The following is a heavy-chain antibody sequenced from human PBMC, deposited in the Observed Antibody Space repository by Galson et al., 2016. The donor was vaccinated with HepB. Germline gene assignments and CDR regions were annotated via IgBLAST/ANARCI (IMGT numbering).Heavy chain of an antibody. CDR3: ARDIGPFDY. CDR1: RYPFTNYY. Sequence: SVTVSCKASRYPFTNYYIHWVRQAPGQGLEWLGILNPSGGSTTYAQKFQGRVTMTWDTSASTVYMELSSLTSEDTAVYYCARDIGPFDYWGQGTLVTISS. J-gene: IGHJ4*02. CDR2: LNPSGGST. V-gene: IGHV1-46*01. D-gene: IGHD3-16*02.